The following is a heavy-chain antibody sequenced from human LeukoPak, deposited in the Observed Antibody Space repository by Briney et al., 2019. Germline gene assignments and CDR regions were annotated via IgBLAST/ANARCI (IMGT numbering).Heavy chain of an antibody. J-gene: IGHJ6*03. CDR3: ARDYERPYYMDV. CDR1: GFTFSDYY. V-gene: IGHV3-11*01. D-gene: IGHD3-16*01. Sequence: GGSLRLSCAASGFTFSDYYMSWIRQAPVKGLEWVSYISSSGSTIYYADSVKGRFIISRDNAKNSLYLQMNSLRAEDTAVYYCARDYERPYYMDVWGKGTTVTVSS. CDR2: ISSSGSTI.